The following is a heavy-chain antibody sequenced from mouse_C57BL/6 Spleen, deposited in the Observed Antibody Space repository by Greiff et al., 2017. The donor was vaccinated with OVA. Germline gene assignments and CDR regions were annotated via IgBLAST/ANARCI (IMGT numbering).Heavy chain of an antibody. J-gene: IGHJ1*03. CDR1: GYAFSSSW. D-gene: IGHD1-1*01. CDR2: IYPGDGDT. CDR3: APSHYYGSSYGWYFDV. Sequence: VQLQQSGPELVKPGASVKISCKASGYAFSSSWMNWVKQRPGKGLERIGRIYPGDGDTNYNGKFKGKATLTADKSSSTAYMQLSSLTSEDSAVYFCAPSHYYGSSYGWYFDVWGTGTTVTVSS. V-gene: IGHV1-82*01.